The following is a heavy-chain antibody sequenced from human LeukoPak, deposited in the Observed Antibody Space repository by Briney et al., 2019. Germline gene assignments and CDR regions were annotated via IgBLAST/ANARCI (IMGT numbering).Heavy chain of an antibody. CDR3: AHRVGDGASWDGGRYDY. J-gene: IGHJ4*02. CDR1: GFSLSTRGVG. CDR2: VYWDNDK. V-gene: IGHV2-5*02. D-gene: IGHD2-2*01. Sequence: ESGPTLVEPTETLTLTCTFSGFSLSTRGVGVAWIRQPPGKALEWLAVVYWDNDKRYNPSLKTRLTITKDTSNKQVVLTMTYMGPTDTATYFCAHRVGDGASWDGGRYDYWGQGILATVS.